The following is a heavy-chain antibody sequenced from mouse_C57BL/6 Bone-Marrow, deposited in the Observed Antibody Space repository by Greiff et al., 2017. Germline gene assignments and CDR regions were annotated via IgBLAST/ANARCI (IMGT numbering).Heavy chain of an antibody. D-gene: IGHD1-1*01. CDR3: ARSFYDYGSEGFAY. CDR1: GYTFTRYW. V-gene: IGHV1-72*01. CDR2: IDPNSGGT. J-gene: IGHJ3*01. Sequence: VQLQQSGTVLARPGASVKMSCKTSGYTFTRYWMHWVKQRPGRGLEWIGRIDPNSGGTKYNEKFKSKATLTVDKPSSTAYMQLSSLTSEDSAVYYCARSFYDYGSEGFAYWGQGTLVTVSA.